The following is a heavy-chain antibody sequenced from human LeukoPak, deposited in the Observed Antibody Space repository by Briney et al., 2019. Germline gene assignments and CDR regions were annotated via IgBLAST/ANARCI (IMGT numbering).Heavy chain of an antibody. CDR3: ARAYCVGDCTVLHIYFDN. Sequence: SETLSLTCTVSGGSISSYYWSWIRQPAGKGLEWIGRIYTSGSTNYNPSLKSRVTMSVDKAKNQFSLKLRSVMAADTAVYYCARAYCVGDCTVLHIYFDNWGQGTLVTVSS. CDR1: GGSISSYY. J-gene: IGHJ4*02. D-gene: IGHD2-21*02. V-gene: IGHV4-4*07. CDR2: IYTSGST.